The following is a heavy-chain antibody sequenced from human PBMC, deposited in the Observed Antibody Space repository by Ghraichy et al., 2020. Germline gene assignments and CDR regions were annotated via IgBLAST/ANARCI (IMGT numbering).Heavy chain of an antibody. CDR1: GFTFSSYA. CDR2: ISGSGGST. V-gene: IGHV3-23*01. J-gene: IGHJ3*02. CDR3: AKTSQNYYDSNEGSGGETYAFDI. D-gene: IGHD3-22*01. Sequence: GESLNISCAASGFTFSSYAMSWVRQAPGKGLEWVSAISGSGGSTYYADSVKGRFTISRDNSKNTLYLQMNSLRAEDTAVYYCAKTSQNYYDSNEGSGGETYAFDIWGQGTMVTVSS.